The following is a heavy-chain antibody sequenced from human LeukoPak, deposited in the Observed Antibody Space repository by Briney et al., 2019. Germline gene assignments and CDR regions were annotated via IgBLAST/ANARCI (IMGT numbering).Heavy chain of an antibody. CDR2: INHSGIT. V-gene: IGHV4-38-2*02. Sequence: SETLSLTCTVSGYFITSGYFWGWIRQPPGKGLEYIGSINHSGITHYNPSLKSRVTLSVDTSKNQFSLKLSSVTAADTAVYYCARERRDSSSWHEGYFQHWGQGTLVTVSS. J-gene: IGHJ1*01. D-gene: IGHD6-13*01. CDR1: GYFITSGYF. CDR3: ARERRDSSSWHEGYFQH.